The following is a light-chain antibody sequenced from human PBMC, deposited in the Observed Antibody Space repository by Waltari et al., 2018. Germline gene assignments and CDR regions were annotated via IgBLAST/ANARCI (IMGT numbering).Light chain of an antibody. CDR3: QAWDSSHVV. V-gene: IGLV3-1*01. Sequence: SYELTQPPSVSLSPGPTASITCSGDTLGDKYACWYQQKPGQSPVLVIYQDSKRPSGIPERFSGSNSGNTATLTISGTQAMDEADYYCQAWDSSHVVFGGGTKLTVL. J-gene: IGLJ2*01. CDR1: TLGDKY. CDR2: QDS.